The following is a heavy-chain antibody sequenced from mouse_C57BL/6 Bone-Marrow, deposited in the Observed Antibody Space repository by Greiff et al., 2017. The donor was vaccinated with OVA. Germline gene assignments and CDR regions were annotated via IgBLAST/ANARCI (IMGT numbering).Heavy chain of an antibody. D-gene: IGHD2-10*02. V-gene: IGHV1-52*01. J-gene: IGHJ2*01. CDR2: IDPSDSDT. Sequence: VQLQQPGAELVRPGSSVKLSCKASGYTFTSYWMHWVKQRPIQGLEWIGNIDPSDSDTPYNQKFKDKATLTVDKSSSTAYMQLSSLTSEDSAVDYCARDAGVCNYFDYWGQGTTLTVAS. CDR3: ARDAGVCNYFDY. CDR1: GYTFTSYW.